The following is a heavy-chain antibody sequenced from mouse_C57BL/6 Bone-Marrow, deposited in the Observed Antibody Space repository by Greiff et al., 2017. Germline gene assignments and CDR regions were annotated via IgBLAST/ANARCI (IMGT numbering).Heavy chain of an antibody. CDR1: GYTFTSYW. CDR3: ARRHTMITTVFDY. Sequence: VQLQQPGAELVMPGASVKLSCKASGYTFTSYWMHWVKQRPGQGLEWIGEIDPSDSYTNYNQKFEGKSTLTVDKSSSTAYMQLSSLTSEDSAVYYCARRHTMITTVFDYWGQGTTLTVSS. V-gene: IGHV1-69*01. D-gene: IGHD2-4*01. CDR2: IDPSDSYT. J-gene: IGHJ2*01.